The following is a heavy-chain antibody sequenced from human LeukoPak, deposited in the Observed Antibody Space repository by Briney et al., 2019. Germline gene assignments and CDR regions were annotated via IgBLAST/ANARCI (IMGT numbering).Heavy chain of an antibody. Sequence: SGGSLRLSCAASGFTFSSYWMSWVRQAPGKGLVWVSRINSDGSSTSYADSVKGRFTISRDNAKNTPYLQMNSLRAEDTAVYYCARGYGSSRGWYWGQGTLVTVSS. CDR3: ARGYGSSRGWY. CDR2: INSDGSST. CDR1: GFTFSSYW. J-gene: IGHJ4*02. D-gene: IGHD6-6*01. V-gene: IGHV3-74*01.